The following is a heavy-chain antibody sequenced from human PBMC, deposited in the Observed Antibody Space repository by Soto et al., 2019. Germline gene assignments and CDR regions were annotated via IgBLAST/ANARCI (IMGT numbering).Heavy chain of an antibody. V-gene: IGHV1-3*01. CDR3: ARLVDYGDSEYFQH. D-gene: IGHD4-17*01. CDR2: INAGNGNT. CDR1: GYTFTSYA. J-gene: IGHJ1*01. Sequence: ASVKVSCKASGYTFTSYAMHWVRQAPGQRLEWMGWINAGNGNTKYSQKFQGRVTITRDTSASTAYMELSSLRSEDTAVYYCARLVDYGDSEYFQHWGQGTLVTVS.